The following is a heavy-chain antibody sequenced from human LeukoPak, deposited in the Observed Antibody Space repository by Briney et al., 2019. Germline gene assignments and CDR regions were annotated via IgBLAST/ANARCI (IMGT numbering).Heavy chain of an antibody. J-gene: IGHJ4*02. CDR1: GYSFTDYG. CDR3: ARAVNNPLY. Sequence: GASVKVSCMASGYSFTDYGMSWVRQAPGQGLEWMGWINTNTGNPTYAQGFTGRFVFSLDTSVSTAYLQISSLKAEDTAVYYCARAVNNPLYWGQGTLVTVSS. D-gene: IGHD1-14*01. CDR2: INTNTGNP. V-gene: IGHV7-4-1*02.